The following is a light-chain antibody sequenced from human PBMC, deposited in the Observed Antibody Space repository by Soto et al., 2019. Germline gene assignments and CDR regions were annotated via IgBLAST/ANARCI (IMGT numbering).Light chain of an antibody. V-gene: IGKV4-1*01. CDR1: QSVLYSANNRNY. CDR2: WAS. Sequence: DVVMTQSPEYLTVSLGERATLSCKSSQSVLYSANNRNYVAWYQQKPGQPPKLLMLWASTRESGVPDRFSGRGSGTDFALTISSLQADDVAVCYCQQYYFTPLTFGGGTKVDI. CDR3: QQYYFTPLT. J-gene: IGKJ4*01.